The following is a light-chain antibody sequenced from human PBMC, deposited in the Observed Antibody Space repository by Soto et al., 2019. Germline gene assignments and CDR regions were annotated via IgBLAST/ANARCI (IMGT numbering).Light chain of an antibody. CDR2: GAS. CDR3: QQYGSSSWT. J-gene: IGKJ1*01. CDR1: QSVSSN. V-gene: IGKV3-15*01. Sequence: IVMTQSPATLSVSPGERATLSCRASQSVSSNLAWYQQKPGQAPRLLIYGASTGATGIPARFSGSGSGTEFTLTISRLEPEDFAVYYCQQYGSSSWTFGQGTKVDIK.